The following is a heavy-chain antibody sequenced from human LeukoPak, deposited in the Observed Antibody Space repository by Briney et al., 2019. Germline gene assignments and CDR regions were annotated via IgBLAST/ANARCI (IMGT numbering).Heavy chain of an antibody. Sequence: SGTLSLTCAVYGGSFSGYYWSWIRQPPGKGLEWSGEINHSGSTNYNPSLKSRVTISVDKSKNQFSLKLSSVTAADTAVYYCARRTTVTIPFGYWGQGTLVTVSS. CDR3: ARRTTVTIPFGY. D-gene: IGHD4-11*01. V-gene: IGHV4-34*01. CDR2: INHSGST. CDR1: GGSFSGYY. J-gene: IGHJ4*02.